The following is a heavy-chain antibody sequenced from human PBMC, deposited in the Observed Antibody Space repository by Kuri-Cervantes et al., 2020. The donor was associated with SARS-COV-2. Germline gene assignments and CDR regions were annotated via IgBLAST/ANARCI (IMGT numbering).Heavy chain of an antibody. Sequence: GSLRLSCTVSGVSVGSSRYYWGWIRQPPGKGLEWLGTIYYSGSTYYNPSLKSRVTISVDTSWNQFSLKLSSVTASDTAVYYCATSYYYDSNGYYGWFDPWGQGVLVTVSS. J-gene: IGHJ5*02. CDR2: IYYSGST. CDR3: ATSYYYDSNGYYGWFDP. V-gene: IGHV4-39*01. CDR1: GVSVGSSRYY. D-gene: IGHD3-22*01.